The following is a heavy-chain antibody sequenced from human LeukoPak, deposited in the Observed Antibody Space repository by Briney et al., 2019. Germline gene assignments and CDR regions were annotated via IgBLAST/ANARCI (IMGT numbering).Heavy chain of an antibody. Sequence: GGSLRLSCAASGFTLNNYAMSWVRQAPGKGLEWVSFINNSGGSTYADSVKGRFTISRDLSKNTLYLQMNSLRAEDTALYYCARKYSGTNPFDYWGQGTLVTVSS. J-gene: IGHJ4*02. CDR2: INNSGGST. V-gene: IGHV3-23*01. CDR1: GFTLNNYA. CDR3: ARKYSGTNPFDY. D-gene: IGHD1-26*01.